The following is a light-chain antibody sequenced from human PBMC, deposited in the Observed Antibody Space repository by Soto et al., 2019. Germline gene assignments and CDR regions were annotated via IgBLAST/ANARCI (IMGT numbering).Light chain of an antibody. J-gene: IGLJ1*01. Sequence: QSVLTQLPSASRSRCHSFAISCTGTSRNGRGYNCVSWYQQHPGKAPKLMLFDVNMRPSGVPDRFSGCKSGNAASLTVSGLPAEDEAAYSGSSYAGSSNDFGTGTKVTV. CDR1: SRNGRGYNC. V-gene: IGLV2-8*02. CDR3: SSYAGSSND. CDR2: DVN.